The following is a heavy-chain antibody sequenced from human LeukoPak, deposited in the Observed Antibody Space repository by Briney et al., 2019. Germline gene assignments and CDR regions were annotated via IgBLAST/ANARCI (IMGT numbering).Heavy chain of an antibody. CDR3: ARTLGATRLNWFDP. CDR1: GGSFSSSDYY. V-gene: IGHV4-39*07. D-gene: IGHD1-26*01. CDR2: IYYSGTT. J-gene: IGHJ5*02. Sequence: SETLSLTCTVSGGSFSSSDYYWGWIRQPPGKGLEWIGSIYYSGTTYYNPSLKSRVTISVDTSKNQFSLKLSSVTAADTAVYYCARTLGATRLNWFDPWGQGTLVTVSS.